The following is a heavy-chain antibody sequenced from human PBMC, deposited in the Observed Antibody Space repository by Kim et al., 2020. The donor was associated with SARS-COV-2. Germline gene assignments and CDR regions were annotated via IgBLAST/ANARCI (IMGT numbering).Heavy chain of an antibody. Sequence: SETLSLTCAVYGGSFSGYYWSWIRQPPGKGLEWIGEINHSGSTNYNPSLKSRVTISVDTSKNQFSLKLSSVTAADTAVYYCARGTRQWLSRHYYYYMDVWGKETTVPVSS. D-gene: IGHD6-19*01. CDR3: ARGTRQWLSRHYYYYMDV. CDR2: INHSGST. V-gene: IGHV4-34*01. J-gene: IGHJ6*03. CDR1: GGSFSGYY.